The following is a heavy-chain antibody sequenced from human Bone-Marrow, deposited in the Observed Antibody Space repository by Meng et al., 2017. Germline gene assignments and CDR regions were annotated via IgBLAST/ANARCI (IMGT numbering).Heavy chain of an antibody. CDR3: VKRHTENYWGAFDI. J-gene: IGHJ3*02. V-gene: IGHV3-7*01. CDR2: IKQDGSEK. D-gene: IGHD7-27*01. Sequence: GESLKISCAASGFTFSSYWMSWVRQAPGKGLEWVANIKQDGSEKYYVDSVKGRFTISRDNAKNSLYLQMNSLRAEDTAVYYCVKRHTENYWGAFDIWGQGTMVTVSS. CDR1: GFTFSSYW.